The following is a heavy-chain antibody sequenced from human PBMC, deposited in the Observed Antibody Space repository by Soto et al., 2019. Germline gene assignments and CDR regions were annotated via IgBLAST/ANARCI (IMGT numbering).Heavy chain of an antibody. Sequence: SETLSLTCAVSGGSISSGGYSWSWIRQPPGQGLEWIGYIYHRGSTYYNPSLKSRVTISVDRSKNQFSLKLSSVTAADTAVYYCARALRDVDTAMATFFDYWGQGTLVTVSS. CDR2: IYHRGST. CDR3: ARALRDVDTAMATFFDY. V-gene: IGHV4-30-2*01. D-gene: IGHD5-18*01. CDR1: GGSISSGGYS. J-gene: IGHJ4*02.